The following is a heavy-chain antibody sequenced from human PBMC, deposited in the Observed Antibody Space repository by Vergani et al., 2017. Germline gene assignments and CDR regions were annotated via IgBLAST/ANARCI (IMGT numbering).Heavy chain of an antibody. J-gene: IGHJ4*02. CDR1: GFTFSSYA. V-gene: IGHV3-30-3*01. CDR3: ARDPSSLQCNNTSCDGGVYIDC. D-gene: IGHD2-2*01. Sequence: QVQLVESGGGVVQPGRSLRLSCAASGFTFSSYAMHWVRQAPGKGLEWVAVISDDGSNKYYADSVKGRFTISRDNSKNTLYLQMTSLRAEDTAVYYCARDPSSLQCNNTSCDGGVYIDCWGQESLVSVSS. CDR2: ISDDGSNK.